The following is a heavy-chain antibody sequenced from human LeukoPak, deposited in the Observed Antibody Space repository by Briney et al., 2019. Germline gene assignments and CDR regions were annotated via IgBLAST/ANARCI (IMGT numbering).Heavy chain of an antibody. Sequence: SETLPLTCAVYGGPFSGYYWSWIRQPPGKGLEWIGEINHSGSTNYNPSLKSRVTKSVDTSKNQFSLKLSSVTAADTAVYYCARVGMTTVTHYYYGMDVWGQGTTVTVSS. CDR3: ARVGMTTVTHYYYGMDV. CDR1: GGPFSGYY. V-gene: IGHV4-34*01. CDR2: INHSGST. D-gene: IGHD4-17*01. J-gene: IGHJ6*02.